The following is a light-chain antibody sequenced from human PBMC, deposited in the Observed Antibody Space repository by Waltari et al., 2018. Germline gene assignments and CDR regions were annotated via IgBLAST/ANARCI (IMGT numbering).Light chain of an antibody. Sequence: QSALTQPPSPSGPPGQSVTISCTGPSSDVGVYNYSPWYQQHPGKAPKLMIYEVSKRPSGVPDRFSGSKSGNTASLTVSGLQAEDEADYYCTSYASSNSVVFGGGTKLTVL. V-gene: IGLV2-8*01. CDR3: TSYASSNSVV. J-gene: IGLJ2*01. CDR2: EVS. CDR1: SSDVGVYNY.